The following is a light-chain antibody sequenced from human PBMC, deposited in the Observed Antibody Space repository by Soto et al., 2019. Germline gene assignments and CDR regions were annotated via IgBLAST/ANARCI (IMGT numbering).Light chain of an antibody. V-gene: IGLV1-51*01. CDR1: SSNIGGNS. J-gene: IGLJ1*01. CDR3: GSWDSSMSAEV. Sequence: QSVLTQPPSVSAAPGQKVTISCSGSSSNIGGNSVSWYQQLPGTAPKLLIYDDNKRPSGIPDRFSGSKSGTSATLGITGFQTGDEADYYCGSWDSSMSAEVFGTGTKATVL. CDR2: DDN.